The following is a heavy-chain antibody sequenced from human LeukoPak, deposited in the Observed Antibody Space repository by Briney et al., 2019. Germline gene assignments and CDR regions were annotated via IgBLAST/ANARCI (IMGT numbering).Heavy chain of an antibody. J-gene: IGHJ1*01. CDR2: INPNSGVT. CDR1: GYTLTAYN. D-gene: IGHD3-22*01. V-gene: IGHV1-2*02. Sequence: VASLRVSSKASGYTLTAYNMHWGRHAPGQGGEWMGWINPNSGVTNYTQTFQGRVTMTRDTSISTAYMELSRLRSDETAVYYCARDSYYYDSSGPPECSQRWGEGRLVTVSS. CDR3: ARDSYYYDSSGPPECSQR.